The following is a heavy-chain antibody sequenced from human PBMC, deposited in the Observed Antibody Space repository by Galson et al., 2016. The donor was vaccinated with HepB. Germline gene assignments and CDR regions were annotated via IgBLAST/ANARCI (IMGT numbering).Heavy chain of an antibody. D-gene: IGHD5-24*01. J-gene: IGHJ4*02. CDR3: VTGAGWQPDY. CDR1: GYTFTSYY. V-gene: IGHV1-46*01. Sequence: SVKVSCKASGYTFTSYYMHWVRQVPGQGLEWMGIINPTGGGTSYAQKFQGRVTISLDTSKNQFSLSLSSLTAADTAVYYCVTGAGWQPDYWGQGILVTVSS. CDR2: INPTGGGT.